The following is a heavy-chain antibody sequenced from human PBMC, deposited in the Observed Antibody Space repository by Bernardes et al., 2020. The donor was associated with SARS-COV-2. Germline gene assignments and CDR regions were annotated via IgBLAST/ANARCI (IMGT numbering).Heavy chain of an antibody. J-gene: IGHJ6*02. D-gene: IGHD4-17*01. CDR1: GYTLTELS. CDR3: ATGFNVYGDYVAVYYYYGMDV. CDR2: FDPEDGET. Sequence: ASVKVSCKVSGYTLTELSMHLVRQAPGKGLEWMGGFDPEDGETIYAQKFQGRVTMTEDTSTDTAYMELSSLRSEDTAVYYCATGFNVYGDYVAVYYYYGMDVWGQGTTVTVSS. V-gene: IGHV1-24*01.